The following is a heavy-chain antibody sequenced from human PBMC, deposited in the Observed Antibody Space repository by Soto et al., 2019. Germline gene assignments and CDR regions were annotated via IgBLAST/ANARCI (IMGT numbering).Heavy chain of an antibody. CDR1: GDSVSSNSAA. CDR3: ARSAYSSGWAIYYYYGMDV. V-gene: IGHV6-1*01. Sequence: SQTLSLTCVISGDSVSSNSAAWNWIRQSPSRGLEWLGRTYYRSKWYNDYAVSVKSRITINPDTSKNQFSLQLNSVTPEDTAVYYCARSAYSSGWAIYYYYGMDVWGQGTTVTVSS. CDR2: TYYRSKWYN. J-gene: IGHJ6*02. D-gene: IGHD6-19*01.